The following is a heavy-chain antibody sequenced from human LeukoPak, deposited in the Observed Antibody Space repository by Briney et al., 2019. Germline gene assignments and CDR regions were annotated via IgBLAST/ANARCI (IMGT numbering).Heavy chain of an antibody. CDR3: ARDGGTTVISEYFDY. V-gene: IGHV1-69*04. Sequence: SVKVSCKASGGTFSSYAISWVRQAPGQGLEWMGRIIPIFGIANYAREFQGRVTITADKSTSTAYMELSSLRSEDTAVYYCARDGGTTVISEYFDYWGQGTLVTVSS. D-gene: IGHD4-17*01. CDR2: IIPIFGIA. CDR1: GGTFSSYA. J-gene: IGHJ4*02.